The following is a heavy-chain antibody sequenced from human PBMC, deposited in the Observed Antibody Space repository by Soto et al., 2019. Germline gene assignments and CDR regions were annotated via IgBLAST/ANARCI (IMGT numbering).Heavy chain of an antibody. D-gene: IGHD6-13*01. Sequence: QVQLVQSGAEVKKPGASVKVSCKASGYTFTSYGISWVRQAPGQGLEWMGWISAYNGNTNYAQKLQGRVTMTTDTSTSTAYMELRSLRADDTAVYYCARALGHSSSWYLGYYGMDVWGQGTTVTVSS. CDR1: GYTFTSYG. CDR2: ISAYNGNT. CDR3: ARALGHSSSWYLGYYGMDV. V-gene: IGHV1-18*01. J-gene: IGHJ6*02.